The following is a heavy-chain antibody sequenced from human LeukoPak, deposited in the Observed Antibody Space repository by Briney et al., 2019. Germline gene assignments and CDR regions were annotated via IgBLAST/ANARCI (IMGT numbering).Heavy chain of an antibody. J-gene: IGHJ4*02. CDR1: GGSFSGYY. Sequence: PSETLSLICAVYGGSFSGYYWSWIRQPPGKGLEWIGEINHSGSTNYNPSLKSRVTISVDTSKNQFSLKLSSVTAADTAVYYCARDTSHSAADYWGQGTLVTVSS. CDR3: ARDTSHSAADY. CDR2: INHSGST. V-gene: IGHV4-34*01. D-gene: IGHD2-2*01.